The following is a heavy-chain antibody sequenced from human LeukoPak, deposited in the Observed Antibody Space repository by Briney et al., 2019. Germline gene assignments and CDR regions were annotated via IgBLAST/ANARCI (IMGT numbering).Heavy chain of an antibody. CDR2: IYPGDSDT. J-gene: IGHJ6*03. V-gene: IGHV5-51*01. D-gene: IGHD3-22*01. Sequence: GESLKISCKGSGYSFTSYWIGWVRQMPGKGLEWMGIIYPGDSDTRYSPSFQGQVTISADKSISTAYLQWSSLKASDTAMYYRARRMIVTTSDYYYYYMDVWGKGTTVTVSS. CDR1: GYSFTSYW. CDR3: ARRMIVTTSDYYYYYMDV.